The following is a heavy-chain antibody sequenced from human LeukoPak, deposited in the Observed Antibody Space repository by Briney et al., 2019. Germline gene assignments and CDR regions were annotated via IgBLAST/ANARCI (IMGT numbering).Heavy chain of an antibody. J-gene: IGHJ4*02. V-gene: IGHV3-23*01. CDR2: ISGSGGRP. CDR3: ARHPEPGYCSSTSCHESYFDY. CDR1: GFTFSSCA. Sequence: GGPLRLSCAPSGFTFSSCAMSWVRQAPGKGLEWVSAISGSGGRPYYADSVKGRFTISRDNSKNTLYLQMNSLRAEDTAVYYCARHPEPGYCSSTSCHESYFDYWGQGTLVTVPS. D-gene: IGHD2-2*01.